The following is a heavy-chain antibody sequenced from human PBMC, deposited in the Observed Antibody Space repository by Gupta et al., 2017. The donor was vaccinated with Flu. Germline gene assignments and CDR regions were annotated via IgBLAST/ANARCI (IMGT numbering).Heavy chain of an antibody. V-gene: IGHV4-31*03. CDR3: ARSMIVVVEDPPLWFDP. Sequence: QVQLQESGPGLVKPSQTLSLTCTVSGGSISSGGYYWSWIRQHPGKGLEWIGYIYYSGSTYYNPSLKSRVTISVDTSKNQFSLKLSSVTAADTAVYYCARSMIVVVEDPPLWFDPWGQGTLVTVSS. D-gene: IGHD3-22*01. CDR2: IYYSGST. J-gene: IGHJ5*02. CDR1: GGSISSGGYY.